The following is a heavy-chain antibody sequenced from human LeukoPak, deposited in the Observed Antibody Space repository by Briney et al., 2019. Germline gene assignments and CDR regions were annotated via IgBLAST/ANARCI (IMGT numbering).Heavy chain of an antibody. D-gene: IGHD5-24*01. CDR3: AREGWLQRKIYYGMDV. CDR1: GFTVSSNY. V-gene: IGHV3-53*01. J-gene: IGHJ6*02. CDR2: IYSGGST. Sequence: GGSLRLSCAASGFTVSSNYMSWVRQAPGKGLEWVSVIYSGGSTYHADPVKGRFTISRDNSKNTLYLQMNSLRAEDTAVYYCAREGWLQRKIYYGMDVWGQGTTVTVSS.